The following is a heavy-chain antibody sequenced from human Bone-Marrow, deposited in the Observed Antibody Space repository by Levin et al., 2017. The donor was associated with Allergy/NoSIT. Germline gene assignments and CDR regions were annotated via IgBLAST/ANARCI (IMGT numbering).Heavy chain of an antibody. Sequence: GGSLRLSCTASGFALSPYGMHWVRQAPGKGLEWVAFIQYNGSDKKYADSVKGRFTASRDNSKNTVYLEMDSLSAEDTARYYCAREDSRTYLGGLVYWGQGSLVTVSS. CDR3: AREDSRTYLGGLVY. V-gene: IGHV3-30*02. D-gene: IGHD3-22*01. CDR2: IQYNGSDK. CDR1: GFALSPYG. J-gene: IGHJ4*02.